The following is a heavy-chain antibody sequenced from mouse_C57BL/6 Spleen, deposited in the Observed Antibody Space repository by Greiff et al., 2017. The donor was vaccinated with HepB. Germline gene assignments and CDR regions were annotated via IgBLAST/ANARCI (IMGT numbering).Heavy chain of an antibody. CDR3: ASHYGSSSAMDY. CDR1: GYSFTSYY. Sequence: QVQLQQSGPELVKPGASVKISCKASGYSFTSYYIHWVQQRPGQGLEWIGWIYPGSGNTKYNEKFKGKATLTADTSSSTAYMLLSSLTSEYSAVYYCASHYGSSSAMDYWGQGTSVTGSS. V-gene: IGHV1-66*01. D-gene: IGHD1-1*01. CDR2: IYPGSGNT. J-gene: IGHJ4*01.